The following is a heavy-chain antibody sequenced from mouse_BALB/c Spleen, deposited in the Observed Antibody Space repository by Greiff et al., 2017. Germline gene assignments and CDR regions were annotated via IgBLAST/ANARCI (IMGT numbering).Heavy chain of an antibody. CDR1: GFTFSSYG. Sequence: EVMLVESGGDLVKPGGSLKLSCAASGFTFSSYGMSWVRQTPDKRLEWVATISSGGSYTYYPDSVKGRFTISRDNAKNTLYLQMSSLKSEDTAMYYCARHDPYGNYDYWGQGTTLTVSS. CDR3: ARHDPYGNYDY. V-gene: IGHV5-6*02. CDR2: ISSGGSYT. D-gene: IGHD2-1*01. J-gene: IGHJ2*01.